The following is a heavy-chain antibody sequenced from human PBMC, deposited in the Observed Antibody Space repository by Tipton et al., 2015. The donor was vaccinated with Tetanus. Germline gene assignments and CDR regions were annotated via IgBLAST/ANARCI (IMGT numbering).Heavy chain of an antibody. D-gene: IGHD2-15*01. Sequence: LRLSCAASGFIFSSYGIHWVRQAPGKGLEWVAVSWYDGTDKYYADSVKGRFTISRDNSKNTLYLQMNSLRAEDTAVYYCAREADCSGGNCFSGDFDNWGQGAQLTVSS. CDR1: GFIFSSYG. CDR2: SWYDGTDK. J-gene: IGHJ4*02. V-gene: IGHV3-33*01. CDR3: AREADCSGGNCFSGDFDN.